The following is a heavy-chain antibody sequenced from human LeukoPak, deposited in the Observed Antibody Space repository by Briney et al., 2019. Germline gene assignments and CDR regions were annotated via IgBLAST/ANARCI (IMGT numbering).Heavy chain of an antibody. CDR2: INHNGGDT. CDR1: GFTFSTYA. J-gene: IGHJ4*02. Sequence: GGSLRLSCAASGFTFSTYAMNWVRQAPGKGLEWVSTINHNGGDTYYADSVKGRFTISRDNSKNTLYLQMNSLRAEDTAVYYCAKVYVWNEYYFDYWGQGTLVTVSS. V-gene: IGHV3-23*01. CDR3: AKVYVWNEYYFDY. D-gene: IGHD1-1*01.